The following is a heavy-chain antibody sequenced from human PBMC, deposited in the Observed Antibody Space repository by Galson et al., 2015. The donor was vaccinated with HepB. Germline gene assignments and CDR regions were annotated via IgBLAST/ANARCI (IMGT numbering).Heavy chain of an antibody. CDR2: ISGSGGST. Sequence: SLGLSCAASGFTFSSYAMSWVRQAPGKGLEWVSAISGSGGSTYYADSVKGRFTISRDNSKNTLYLQMNSLRAEDTAVYYCANHGDYELEGFDYWGQGTLVTVSS. CDR1: GFTFSSYA. V-gene: IGHV3-23*01. J-gene: IGHJ4*02. CDR3: ANHGDYELEGFDY. D-gene: IGHD4-17*01.